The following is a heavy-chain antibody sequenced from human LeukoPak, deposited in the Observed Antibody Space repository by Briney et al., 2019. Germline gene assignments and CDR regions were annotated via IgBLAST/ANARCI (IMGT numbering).Heavy chain of an antibody. CDR1: GGSISSGRYY. J-gene: IGHJ4*02. V-gene: IGHV4-61*10. CDR3: ARDIRDYDILTGYYGWYFDY. CDR2: IYYTGST. Sequence: SETLSLTCTVSGGSISSGRYYWSWIRQPAGKGLEWIGYIYYTGSTSYNPSLKSRVTMSLDASKNQFSLELNSVTPADTAVYYCARDIRDYDILTGYYGWYFDYWGQGTLVIVSS. D-gene: IGHD3-9*01.